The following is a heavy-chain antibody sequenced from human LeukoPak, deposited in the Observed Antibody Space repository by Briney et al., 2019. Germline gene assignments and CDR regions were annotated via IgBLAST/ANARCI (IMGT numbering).Heavy chain of an antibody. Sequence: GGSLRLSCAAPGFTFSNAWMSWVRQAPGKGLEWVGRIKSKTDGGTTDYAAPVKGRFTISRDDSKNTLYLQMNNLKTEDTAVYYCTRDFWSGYSIDPWGQGTLVTVSS. J-gene: IGHJ5*02. CDR3: TRDFWSGYSIDP. CDR1: GFTFSNAW. D-gene: IGHD3-3*01. CDR2: IKSKTDGGTT. V-gene: IGHV3-15*01.